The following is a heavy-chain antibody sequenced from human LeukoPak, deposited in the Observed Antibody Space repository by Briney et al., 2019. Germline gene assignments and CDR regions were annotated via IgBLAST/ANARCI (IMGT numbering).Heavy chain of an antibody. CDR2: IEKDGSKK. J-gene: IGHJ4*02. CDR1: RFTSRSYC. V-gene: IGHV3-7*01. CDR3: ATNSDYRFEY. Sequence: GGSLRLSCAATRFTSRSYCMSWVCEARGRGVECVANIEKDGSKKNYVDSVKGRFTISRDNAKNSLFLQMNSLRDEDTAVYYCATNSDYRFEYWGQGTLVTVSS. D-gene: IGHD3-22*01.